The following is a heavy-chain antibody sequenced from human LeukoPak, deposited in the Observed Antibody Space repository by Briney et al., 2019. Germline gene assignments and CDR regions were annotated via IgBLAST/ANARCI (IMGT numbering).Heavy chain of an antibody. J-gene: IGHJ6*02. CDR3: VDLHYYYGMDV. D-gene: IGHD3-3*01. Sequence: GGSLRLSCAASGFTFSSYSMNWVRQAPGKGLEWVSSISSSSYIYYADSVKGRFTISRDNAKNSLYLQMNSLRAEDTAVYYCVDLHYYYGMDVWGQGTTVTVSS. V-gene: IGHV3-21*01. CDR1: GFTFSSYS. CDR2: ISSSSYI.